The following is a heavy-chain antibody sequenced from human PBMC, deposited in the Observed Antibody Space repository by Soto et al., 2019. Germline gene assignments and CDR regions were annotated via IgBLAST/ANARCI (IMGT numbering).Heavy chain of an antibody. CDR3: ARVVDKKRLLWFGELPIRGLGPIDY. CDR1: GYTFTSYY. Sequence: QVQLVQSGAGVKKPGASVKVSCKASGYTFTSYYMHWVRQAPGQGLEWVGIINPSGGSTSYAQKFQGSVTMTRDTSTSTVYMELSSLRSEDTAVYYCARVVDKKRLLWFGELPIRGLGPIDYWGQGTLVTVSS. CDR2: INPSGGST. D-gene: IGHD3-10*01. V-gene: IGHV1-46*01. J-gene: IGHJ4*02.